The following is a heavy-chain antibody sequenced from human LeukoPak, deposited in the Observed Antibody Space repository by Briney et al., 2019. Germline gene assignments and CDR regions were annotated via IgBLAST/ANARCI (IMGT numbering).Heavy chain of an antibody. CDR1: GFTFSSYW. CDR3: ARDSTGYYPPDY. D-gene: IGHD3-9*01. Sequence: GGSLRLSCAASGFTFSSYWMHWVRQAPGKGLVWVSRINSDGSSTSYADSVKGRFTISRDNSKNTLYLQMNSLRAEDTAVYFCARDSTGYYPPDYWGQGTLVTVSS. CDR2: INSDGSST. J-gene: IGHJ4*02. V-gene: IGHV3-74*01.